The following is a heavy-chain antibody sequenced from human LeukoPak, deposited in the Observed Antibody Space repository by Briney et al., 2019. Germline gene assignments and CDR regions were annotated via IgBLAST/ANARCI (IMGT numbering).Heavy chain of an antibody. D-gene: IGHD6-19*01. J-gene: IGHJ4*02. V-gene: IGHV4-39*07. CDR1: GGSIGSSSYY. Sequence: SETLSLTCTVSGGSIGSSSYYWGWIRQPPGKGLEWIGSIYYSGSTYYNPSLKSRVTTSVDTSKNQFSLKLSSVTAADTAVYYCARAVEQCPDYWGQGTLVTVSS. CDR3: ARAVEQCPDY. CDR2: IYYSGST.